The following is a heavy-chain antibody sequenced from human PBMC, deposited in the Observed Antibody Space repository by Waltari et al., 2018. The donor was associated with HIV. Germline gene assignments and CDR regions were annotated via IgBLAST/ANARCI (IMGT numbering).Heavy chain of an antibody. Sequence: QVQLVQSGAEGKTPGSSVKVSCQASGGTVRSSDISWVRQAPGQGLEWMGAIIPLFGEANYAQKFQGRLTLTADESTSTAYMELSSLRSEDTAVYYCARVPDRSGYQRYAMDVWGQGTTVTVS. V-gene: IGHV1-69*01. CDR2: IIPLFGEA. CDR1: GGTVRSSD. CDR3: ARVPDRSGYQRYAMDV. J-gene: IGHJ6*02. D-gene: IGHD3-22*01.